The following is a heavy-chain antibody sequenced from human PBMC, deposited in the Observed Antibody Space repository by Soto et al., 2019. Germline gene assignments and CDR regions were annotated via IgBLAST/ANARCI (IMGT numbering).Heavy chain of an antibody. CDR3: ARHSLVATINNYYYYMDV. D-gene: IGHD5-12*01. CDR2: IYYSGST. J-gene: IGHJ6*03. CDR1: GGSISSSSYY. V-gene: IGHV4-39*01. Sequence: QLQLQESGPGLVKPSETLSLTCTVSGGSISSSSYYWGWIRQPPGKGLEWIGSIYYSGSTYYNPSLKSRVAISVDTSKNQFSLKLSSVTAADTAVYYCARHSLVATINNYYYYMDVWGKGTKVTV.